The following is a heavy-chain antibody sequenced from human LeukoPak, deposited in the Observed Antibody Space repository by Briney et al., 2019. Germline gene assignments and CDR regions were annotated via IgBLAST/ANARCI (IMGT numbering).Heavy chain of an antibody. CDR3: ARDCGGDCYSIYYYYYYGMDV. J-gene: IGHJ6*04. V-gene: IGHV3-30*04. D-gene: IGHD2-21*02. Sequence: GGSLRLSCAASGFTFSSYAMHWVRQAPGKGLEWVAVISYDGSNKYYADSVKGRFTISRDNSKNTLYLQMNSLRAEDTAVYYCARDCGGDCYSIYYYYYYGMDVWGKGTTVTVSS. CDR1: GFTFSSYA. CDR2: ISYDGSNK.